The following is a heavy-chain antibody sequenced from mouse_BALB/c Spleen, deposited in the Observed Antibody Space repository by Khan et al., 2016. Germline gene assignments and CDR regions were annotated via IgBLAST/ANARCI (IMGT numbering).Heavy chain of an antibody. CDR2: ISHSGDS. V-gene: IGHV3-8*02. Sequence: EVQLQESGPSLAKPSQTLSLTCSVTGDPITSGHWNWIRKFPGNKFDFMGYISHSGDSYYNPSLKSRISITRDTSKNQYYLQLNSVTTEDTATYYCATWDYYGSAFAYWGQGTLVTVSA. CDR3: ATWDYYGSAFAY. CDR1: GDPITSGH. D-gene: IGHD1-2*01. J-gene: IGHJ3*01.